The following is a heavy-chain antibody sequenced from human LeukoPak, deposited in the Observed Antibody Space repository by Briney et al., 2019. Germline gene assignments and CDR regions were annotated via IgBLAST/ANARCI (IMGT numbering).Heavy chain of an antibody. CDR2: VSGGGDIT. Sequence: PGGSLRLSCAASGFTFSDYYMSWIRQAPGKGLEWVSTVSGGGDITYYADSVKGRFTISRDNSKSTLFLQMNSLRAEDTAVYYCAKGRNYYDSSGYQTFDRWGQGTLVTVSS. CDR1: GFTFSDYY. V-gene: IGHV3-23*01. D-gene: IGHD3-22*01. J-gene: IGHJ4*02. CDR3: AKGRNYYDSSGYQTFDR.